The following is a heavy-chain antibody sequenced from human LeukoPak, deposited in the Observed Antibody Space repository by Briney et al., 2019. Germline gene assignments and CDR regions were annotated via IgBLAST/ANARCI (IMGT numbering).Heavy chain of an antibody. D-gene: IGHD1-26*01. CDR1: GFTFSSYG. CDR3: ARDREYSGSYFVDY. J-gene: IGHJ4*02. V-gene: IGHV3-33*01. Sequence: GGSLRLSCAASGFTFSSYGMHWVRQAPGKGLEWVAVIWYDGSNKYYADSVKGRFTISRDNSKNTPYLQMNSLRAEDTAVYYCARDREYSGSYFVDYWGQGTLVTVSS. CDR2: IWYDGSNK.